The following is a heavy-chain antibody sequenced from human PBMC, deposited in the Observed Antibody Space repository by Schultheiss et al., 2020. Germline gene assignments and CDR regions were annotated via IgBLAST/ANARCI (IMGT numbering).Heavy chain of an antibody. CDR3: ARSPTYYDSSGYFDY. CDR1: GFTFSSYG. V-gene: IGHV3-33*01. Sequence: GGSLRLSCAASGFTFSSYGMHWVRQAPGKGLEWVAVIWYDGSNKYYADSVKGRFTISRDNSKNTLYLQMGSLRAEDTAVYYCARSPTYYDSSGYFDYWGQGTLVTVSS. J-gene: IGHJ4*02. CDR2: IWYDGSNK. D-gene: IGHD3-22*01.